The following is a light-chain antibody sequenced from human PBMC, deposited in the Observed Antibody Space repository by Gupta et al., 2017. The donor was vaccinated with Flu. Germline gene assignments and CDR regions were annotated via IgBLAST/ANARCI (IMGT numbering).Light chain of an antibody. J-gene: IGKJ1*01. CDR2: KVS. CDR1: QALVYSDGTIH. Sequence: DVTVTQSPLFLPVILGQAASISCNTSQALVYSDGTIHFNWFQQRPGQSPRRLLYKVSNRDSGVPDRFSGSGSGSHFTLKISGVEAEDVGIYYCMQATYWPRTFGQVTRVEI. V-gene: IGKV2-30*01. CDR3: MQATYWPRT.